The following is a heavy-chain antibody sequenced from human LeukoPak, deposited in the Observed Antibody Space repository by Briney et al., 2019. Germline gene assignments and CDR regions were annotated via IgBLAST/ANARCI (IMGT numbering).Heavy chain of an antibody. CDR2: ISYDGSNK. D-gene: IGHD2-21*01. Sequence: GGSLRLSCEASGFTFSSYGMHWVRQAPGKGLEWVAVISYDGSNKYYADSVKGRFTISRDNSKNTLYLQMNSLRAEDTAVYYCAKDQYSASMDVWGQGTTVTVSS. CDR1: GFTFSSYG. J-gene: IGHJ6*02. CDR3: AKDQYSASMDV. V-gene: IGHV3-30*18.